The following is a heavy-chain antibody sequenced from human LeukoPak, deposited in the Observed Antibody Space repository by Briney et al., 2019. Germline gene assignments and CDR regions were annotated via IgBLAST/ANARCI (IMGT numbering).Heavy chain of an antibody. D-gene: IGHD3-10*01. Sequence: ASVKVSCKASGYTFTSYGISWVRQAPGQGLEWMGWISAYNGNTNYAQKLQGRVTMTTDTSTSTAYMELRSLRSDDTAVYYCAGGVTMLRGVIPFDYWGQGTLVTVSS. V-gene: IGHV1-18*01. CDR3: AGGVTMLRGVIPFDY. J-gene: IGHJ4*02. CDR1: GYTFTSYG. CDR2: ISAYNGNT.